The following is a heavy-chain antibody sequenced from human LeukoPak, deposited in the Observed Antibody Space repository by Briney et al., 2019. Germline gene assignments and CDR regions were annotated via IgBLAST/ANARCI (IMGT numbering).Heavy chain of an antibody. J-gene: IGHJ4*02. CDR2: IYYSGST. CDR3: ARRGVVLWFGELLEYYFDY. Sequence: PSETLSLTCTVSGGSISSSSYYWGWIRQPPGKGLEWIGSIYYSGSTYYNPSLKSRVTISVDTSKNQFSLKLSSVTAADTAVYYFARRGVVLWFGELLEYYFDYWGPGTLVTVSS. V-gene: IGHV4-39*01. D-gene: IGHD3-10*01. CDR1: GGSISSSSYY.